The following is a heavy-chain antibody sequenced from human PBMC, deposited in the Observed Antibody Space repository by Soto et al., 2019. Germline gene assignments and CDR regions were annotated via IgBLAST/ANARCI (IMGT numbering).Heavy chain of an antibody. J-gene: IGHJ6*02. CDR2: IIPIFGTA. CDR1: GGTFSSYA. V-gene: IGHV1-69*01. CDR3: ARVGYCGGDCYSLYYYYYGMDV. D-gene: IGHD2-21*02. Sequence: QVQLVQSGAEVKKPGSSVKVSCKASGGTFSSYAISWVRQAPGQGLEWMGGIIPIFGTANYAQKFQGRVTITADESTSTAYMELSSLRSEDTAVYYCARVGYCGGDCYSLYYYYYGMDVWGRGTTVTVSS.